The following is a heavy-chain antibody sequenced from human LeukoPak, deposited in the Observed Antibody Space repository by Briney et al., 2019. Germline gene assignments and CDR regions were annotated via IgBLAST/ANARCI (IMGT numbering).Heavy chain of an antibody. D-gene: IGHD5-24*01. CDR1: GFTFSDYS. V-gene: IGHV3-30*03. J-gene: IGHJ4*02. CDR2: VSADGRTQ. CDR3: AREFGHNRWYFDY. Sequence: GGSLRLSCAASGFTFSDYSMNWVRQAPGKGLEWVTVVSADGRTQLYSDSVKGRFTVSRDNSLNTLHLQMNSLKTEDTAVYYCAREFGHNRWYFDYWGQGALVTVSS.